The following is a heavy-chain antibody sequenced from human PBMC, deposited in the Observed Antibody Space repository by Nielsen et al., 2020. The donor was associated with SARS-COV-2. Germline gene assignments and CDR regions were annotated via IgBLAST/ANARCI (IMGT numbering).Heavy chain of an antibody. CDR1: GFTFSSYD. V-gene: IGHV3-33*08. D-gene: IGHD6-19*01. CDR3: ARGGNGGWYLDY. CDR2: IWYDGSNK. J-gene: IGHJ4*02. Sequence: GGSLRLSCAASGFTFSSYDMHWVRQAPGKGLEWVAVIWYDGSNKYYADSVKGRFTISRDNSKNTLYLQMNSLRAEDTAVYYCARGGNGGWYLDYWGQGTLVTVSS.